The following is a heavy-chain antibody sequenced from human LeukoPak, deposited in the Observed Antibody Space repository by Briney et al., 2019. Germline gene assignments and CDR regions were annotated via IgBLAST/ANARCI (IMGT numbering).Heavy chain of an antibody. CDR3: AKVSSNYGGYFDY. J-gene: IGHJ4*02. CDR2: INSDGSST. Sequence: GGSLRLSCAASGFTFSSYWMHWVRQAPGRGLVWVSRINSDGSSTSYADSVKGRFTISRDNSKNTLYLQMNSLRAEDTAVYYRAKVSSNYGGYFDYWGQGTLVTVSS. V-gene: IGHV3-74*01. D-gene: IGHD4-11*01. CDR1: GFTFSSYW.